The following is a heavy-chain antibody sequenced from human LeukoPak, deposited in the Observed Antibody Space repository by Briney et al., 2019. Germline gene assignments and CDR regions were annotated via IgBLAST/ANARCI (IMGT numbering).Heavy chain of an antibody. D-gene: IGHD4-17*01. CDR3: AREGVYGDYFDY. V-gene: IGHV3-74*01. CDR2: INSDGSST. J-gene: IGHJ4*02. Sequence: GGSLRLSCAASGFTFSSYWMHWVRQAPGKGLVWVSRINSDGSSTSYADSVKGRFTISRDNAKNTLYLQMNSLRAEDTAVYYCAREGVYGDYFDYWGQGTLVTVSS. CDR1: GFTFSSYW.